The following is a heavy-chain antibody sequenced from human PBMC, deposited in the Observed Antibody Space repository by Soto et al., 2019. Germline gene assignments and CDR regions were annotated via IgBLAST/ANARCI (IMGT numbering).Heavy chain of an antibody. J-gene: IGHJ4*01. CDR1: GFTFTSYW. V-gene: IGHV3-74*01. Sequence: EVQLVESGGALVQPGGSLRLSCAASGFTFTSYWMHWVRQSPGKGLVWVSRINPDGSRTSYADSVKGRFTISRDNAKNTLYLQMNSLGADDTAVYYCARVAVTTYYFDYWGHGTLVTVSS. CDR2: INPDGSRT. CDR3: ARVAVTTYYFDY. D-gene: IGHD4-17*01.